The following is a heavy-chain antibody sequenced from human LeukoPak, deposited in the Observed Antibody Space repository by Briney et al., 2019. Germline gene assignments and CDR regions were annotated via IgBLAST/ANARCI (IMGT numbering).Heavy chain of an antibody. D-gene: IGHD6-19*01. J-gene: IGHJ4*02. CDR2: ISAYNGNT. Sequence: ASVKVSCKASGYTFTSYGISWVRQAPGQGLEWMGWISAYNGNTNYAQKLQGRVTMTTDTPTSTAYMELRSLRSDDTAVYYCARDTRAAVAGDFDYWGQGTLVTVSS. CDR3: ARDTRAAVAGDFDY. V-gene: IGHV1-18*01. CDR1: GYTFTSYG.